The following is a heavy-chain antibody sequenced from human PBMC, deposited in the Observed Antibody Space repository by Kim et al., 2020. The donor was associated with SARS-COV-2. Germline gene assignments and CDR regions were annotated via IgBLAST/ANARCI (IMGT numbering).Heavy chain of an antibody. CDR2: ISYDGINK. V-gene: IGHV3-30*04. D-gene: IGHD1-1*01. J-gene: IGHJ3*02. CDR3: ARDPDDSKGDAFDI. CDR1: GFTFCNYA. Sequence: GGSLRLSCAASGFTFCNYAMHWVRQAPGKGLEWVAVISYDGINKYYADSVKGRFTISRDNSKNTLYLQMNSLRAEDTAVYYCARDPDDSKGDAFDIWGQGTMVTVSS.